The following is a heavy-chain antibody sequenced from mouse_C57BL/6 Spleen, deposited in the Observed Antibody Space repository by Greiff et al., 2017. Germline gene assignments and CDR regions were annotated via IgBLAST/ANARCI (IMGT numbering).Heavy chain of an antibody. D-gene: IGHD1-1*01. CDR2: IYPGSGST. CDR3: ARWGPVYYYGSSYWYFGV. Sequence: QVQLKQPGAELVKPGASVKMSCKASGYTFTSYWITWVKQRPGQGLEWIGDIYPGSGSTNYNEKFKSKATLTVDTSSSTAYMQLSSLTSEDSAVYYCARWGPVYYYGSSYWYFGVWGTGTTVTVAS. CDR1: GYTFTSYW. J-gene: IGHJ1*03. V-gene: IGHV1-55*01.